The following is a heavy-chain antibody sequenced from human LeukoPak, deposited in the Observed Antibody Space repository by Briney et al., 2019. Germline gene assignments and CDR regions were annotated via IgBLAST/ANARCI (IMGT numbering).Heavy chain of an antibody. CDR2: IYYSGST. Sequence: SSETLSLTCTVSGGSISSYYWSWIRQPPGKGLEWIGYIYYSGSTNYNPSLKSRVTISVDTSKNQFSLKLSSVTAADTAVYYCARVRLLWFGELLYPSTFDYWGQGTLVTVSS. CDR3: ARVRLLWFGELLYPSTFDY. V-gene: IGHV4-59*08. D-gene: IGHD3-10*01. CDR1: GGSISSYY. J-gene: IGHJ4*02.